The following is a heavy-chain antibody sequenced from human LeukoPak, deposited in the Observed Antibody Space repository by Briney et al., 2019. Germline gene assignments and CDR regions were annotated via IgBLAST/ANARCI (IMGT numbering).Heavy chain of an antibody. J-gene: IGHJ4*02. D-gene: IGHD3-9*01. Sequence: SETLSLTCTVSGGSISSSGYYWGWIRQPPGKGLEWIGSIYYSGSTYYNPSLKSRVTISVDTSKNQFSLKLSSVAAADTAVYYCARGPTVDYDILIGYYRFDNWGQGTLVTVSS. CDR3: ARGPTVDYDILIGYYRFDN. CDR2: IYYSGST. CDR1: GGSISSSGYY. V-gene: IGHV4-39*01.